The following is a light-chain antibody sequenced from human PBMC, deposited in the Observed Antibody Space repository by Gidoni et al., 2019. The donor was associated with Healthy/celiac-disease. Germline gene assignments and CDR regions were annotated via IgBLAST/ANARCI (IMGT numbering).Light chain of an antibody. CDR1: QSISSY. CDR2: AAS. Sequence: DIQMTQSPSSLSASVGDRVTITCRAIQSISSYLNWYQQKPGKAPKLLIYAASSLQSGVPSRFGGSGSGTDFTLTISSLQPEDFATYYCQQSYSTPYTFGQGTKLEIK. CDR3: QQSYSTPYT. V-gene: IGKV1-39*01. J-gene: IGKJ2*01.